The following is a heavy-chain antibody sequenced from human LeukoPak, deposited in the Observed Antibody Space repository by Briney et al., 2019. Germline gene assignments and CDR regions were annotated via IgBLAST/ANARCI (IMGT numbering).Heavy chain of an antibody. J-gene: IGHJ4*02. V-gene: IGHV4-34*01. CDR3: ARGRHRRAAAGKGSDY. CDR2: INHSGST. CDR1: GGSFSGYY. Sequence: SETLSLTCAVYGGSFSGYYWSWIRQPPGKWLEWIGKINHSGSTNYNPSLKSRVTISVDTSKNQFSLKLSSVTAADTAVYYCARGRHRRAAAGKGSDYWGQGTLVTVSS. D-gene: IGHD6-13*01.